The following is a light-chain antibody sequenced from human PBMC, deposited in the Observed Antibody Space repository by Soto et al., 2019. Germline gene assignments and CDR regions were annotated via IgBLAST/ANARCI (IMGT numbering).Light chain of an antibody. CDR2: DVS. V-gene: IGLV2-11*01. Sequence: QSALTQPRSVSGSPGQSVTISCTGTSSDVGGYNYVSWYQHHPGKAPKLMIYDVSKRPSGVPDRFSGSKSDNTASLTISGLQAEDEADYYCCSYAGSPHVVFGGGTKLTV. CDR3: CSYAGSPHVV. CDR1: SSDVGGYNY. J-gene: IGLJ2*01.